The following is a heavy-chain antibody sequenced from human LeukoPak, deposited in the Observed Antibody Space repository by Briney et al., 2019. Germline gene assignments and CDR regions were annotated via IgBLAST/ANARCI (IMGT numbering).Heavy chain of an antibody. J-gene: IGHJ4*02. V-gene: IGHV4-34*01. CDR1: GGSFSGYY. CDR2: INHSGST. CDR3: ARAPLRYFDWLSRGYSDY. D-gene: IGHD3-9*01. Sequence: PSETLSLTCAVYGGSFSGYYWSWIRQPPGKGLEWIGEINHSGSTNYNPSLKSRVTISVDTSKNQFSLKLSSVTAADMAVYYCARAPLRYFDWLSRGYSDYWGQGTLVTVSS.